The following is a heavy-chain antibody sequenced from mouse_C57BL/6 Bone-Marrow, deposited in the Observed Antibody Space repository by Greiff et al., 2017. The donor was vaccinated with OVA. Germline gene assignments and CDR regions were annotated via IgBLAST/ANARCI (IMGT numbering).Heavy chain of an antibody. D-gene: IGHD1-1*01. Sequence: QVQLQQSGPELVKPGASVKLSCKASGYTFTSYDINWVKQRPGQGLEWIGWIYPRDGSTKYNEKFKGKATSTVDTSSSTAYMELHSLTSEDSAVYFCAGGATVVATRYFDVWGTGTTVTVSS. CDR2: IYPRDGST. CDR3: AGGATVVATRYFDV. V-gene: IGHV1-85*01. J-gene: IGHJ1*03. CDR1: GYTFTSYD.